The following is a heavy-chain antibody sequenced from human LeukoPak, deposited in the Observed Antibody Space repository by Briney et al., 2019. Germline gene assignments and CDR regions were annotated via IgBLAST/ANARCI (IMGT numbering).Heavy chain of an antibody. V-gene: IGHV3-30*03. J-gene: IGHJ4*02. CDR2: ISYDGSNK. Sequence: GGSLRLSCAASGFTFSSYGMHWVRQAPGKGLEWVAVISYDGSNKYYADSVKGRFTISRDNSKNTLYLQMNSLRAGDTAVYYCARTPRSGAALSGSSWYFDYWGQGTLVTVSS. CDR3: ARTPRSGAALSGSSWYFDY. D-gene: IGHD6-13*01. CDR1: GFTFSSYG.